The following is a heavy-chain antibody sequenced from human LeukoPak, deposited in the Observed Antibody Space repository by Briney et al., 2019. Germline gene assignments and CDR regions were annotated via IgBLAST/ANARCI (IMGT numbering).Heavy chain of an antibody. D-gene: IGHD4-23*01. V-gene: IGHV3-7*01. CDR2: IKQDGSEK. CDR1: GFTSSSYW. J-gene: IGHJ5*02. CDR3: ARQLRWRNNWFDP. Sequence: PGGSLRLSCAASGFTSSSYWMSWVRQAPGKGLEWVANIKQDGSEKYYVDSVKGRFTISRDNAKNSLYLQMNSLRAEDTAVYYCARQLRWRNNWFDPWGQGTLVTVSS.